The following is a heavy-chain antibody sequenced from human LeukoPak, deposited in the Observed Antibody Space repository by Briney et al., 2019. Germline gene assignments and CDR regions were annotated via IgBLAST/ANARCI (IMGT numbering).Heavy chain of an antibody. Sequence: SQTLSLTCAISGDSVSSNSAAWNWIRQSPSRGLEWLGRTYYRSKWYNDYAVSVKSRITINPDTSKNQFSLQLNSVTPEDTAVYYCARDRGKGSGWFYYHYYGMDVWGQGTTVTVSS. V-gene: IGHV6-1*01. J-gene: IGHJ6*02. CDR1: GDSVSSNSAA. CDR2: TYYRSKWYN. D-gene: IGHD6-19*01. CDR3: ARDRGKGSGWFYYHYYGMDV.